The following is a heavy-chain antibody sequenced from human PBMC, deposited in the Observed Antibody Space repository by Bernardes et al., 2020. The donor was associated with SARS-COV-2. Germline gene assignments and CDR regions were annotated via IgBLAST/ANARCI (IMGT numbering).Heavy chain of an antibody. J-gene: IGHJ6*02. D-gene: IGHD3-3*01. CDR1: GFTFSRYT. V-gene: IGHV3-21*01. CDR2: ISYSSSNI. Sequence: GGSLRLSCAASGFTFSRYTMNWVRQAPGKGLEWVSSISYSSSNIYYADSMKGRFTISRDNAKNSLYLQMNSLRAEDTAVYYCARDKDFGVVIDSYSYYYGMDVWGQGTTVTVSS. CDR3: ARDKDFGVVIDSYSYYYGMDV.